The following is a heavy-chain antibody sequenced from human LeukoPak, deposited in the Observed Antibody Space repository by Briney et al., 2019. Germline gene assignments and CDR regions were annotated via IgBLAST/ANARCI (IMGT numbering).Heavy chain of an antibody. CDR1: GFTFSSYE. CDR2: VFYSGNT. Sequence: LRLSCAASGFTFSSYEMNWVRQAPGKGLEWVGYVFYSGNTNYNPSLGSRVTISEDTSKNQFSLNLNSLTAADTAVYYCARGLPGRDAFDVWGQGTVVTVSS. D-gene: IGHD3-16*01. J-gene: IGHJ3*01. V-gene: IGHV4-59*01. CDR3: ARGLPGRDAFDV.